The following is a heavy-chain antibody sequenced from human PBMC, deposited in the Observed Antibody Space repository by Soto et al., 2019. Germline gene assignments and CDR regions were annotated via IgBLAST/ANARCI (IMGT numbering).Heavy chain of an antibody. D-gene: IGHD5-18*01. CDR2: IIPMFGIT. CDR3: ASDRGYGLVN. CDR1: GGSFSSYG. J-gene: IGHJ4*02. Sequence: QVQLVQSGAEVKKPGSSLKVSCKVSGGSFSSYGFNWVRQAPGQGLEWMGGIIPMFGITNHTQKFQDRMTIRADASTSTAYMQLSSLGSDTTAIYYCASDRGYGLVNWGQGTVLTVSS. V-gene: IGHV1-69*12.